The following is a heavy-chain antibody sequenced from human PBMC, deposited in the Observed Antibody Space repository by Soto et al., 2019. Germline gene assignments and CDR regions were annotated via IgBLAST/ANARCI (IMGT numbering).Heavy chain of an antibody. CDR1: GGSISSYY. CDR3: ARGRLNVPDCTNGVCSWFDP. CDR2: IYYSGST. V-gene: IGHV4-59*12. J-gene: IGHJ5*02. D-gene: IGHD2-8*01. Sequence: SETLSLTCTVSGGSISSYYWSWIRQPPGKGLEWIGYIYYSGSTNYNPSLKSRVTTSVDTSKNQFSLKLSSVTAADTAVYYCARGRLNVPDCTNGVCSWFDPWGQGTLVTVSS.